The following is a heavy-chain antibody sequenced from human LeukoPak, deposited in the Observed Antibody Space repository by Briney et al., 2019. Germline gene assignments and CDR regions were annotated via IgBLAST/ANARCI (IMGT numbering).Heavy chain of an antibody. Sequence: PGGSLRLSCAASGFTFSSYWMSWVRQAPGKGLEWVANIKQDGSEKYYADSVKGRFTISRDNSKNTLYLQMNSLRAEDTAVYYCAKDSRVVVAATPDYWGQGTLVTVSS. CDR3: AKDSRVVVAATPDY. D-gene: IGHD2-15*01. V-gene: IGHV3-7*03. CDR1: GFTFSSYW. J-gene: IGHJ4*02. CDR2: IKQDGSEK.